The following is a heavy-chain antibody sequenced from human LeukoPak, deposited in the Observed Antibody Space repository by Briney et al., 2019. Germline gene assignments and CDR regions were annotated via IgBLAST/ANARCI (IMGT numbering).Heavy chain of an antibody. CDR1: GDSISSSNY. CDR2: IYYSGGI. J-gene: IGHJ3*02. D-gene: IGHD4-17*01. Sequence: SETLSLTCAVSGDSISSSNYWAWIRQPPGKGLEWIGHIYYSGGIYYNPSLKSRVTMSVDTSKNQFSLKLSSVTAVDTAVYYCARKATTGPTKAAFDIWGQGTMVTVSS. V-gene: IGHV4-28*05. CDR3: ARKATTGPTKAAFDI.